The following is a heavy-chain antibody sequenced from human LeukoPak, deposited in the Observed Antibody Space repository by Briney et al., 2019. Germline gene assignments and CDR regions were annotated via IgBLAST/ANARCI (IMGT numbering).Heavy chain of an antibody. J-gene: IGHJ4*02. CDR3: ARALGWQQRAFDY. D-gene: IGHD6-13*01. V-gene: IGHV4-61*05. CDR2: IYYSGST. CDR1: GGSISSSSYY. Sequence: PSETLSLTCTVSGGSISSSSYYWGWIRQPPGKGLEWTGYIYYSGSTNYNPSLKSRVTISVDTSKNQFSLKLSSVTAADTAVYYCARALGWQQRAFDYWGQGTLVTVSS.